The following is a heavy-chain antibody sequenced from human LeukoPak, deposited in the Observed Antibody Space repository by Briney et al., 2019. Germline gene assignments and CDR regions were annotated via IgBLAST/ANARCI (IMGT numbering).Heavy chain of an antibody. CDR1: GFNFSNYW. V-gene: IGHV3-74*01. CDR3: ARGIVGPTGDY. Sequence: PGGSLRLSCVVSGFNFSNYWMHWVRHAPGKGLVWVSRINSDGSTTSYAASVKGRFTISRDNAKNTLYLQMNSLRAEDTAVYYCARGIVGPTGDYWGQGTLVTVSS. D-gene: IGHD1-26*01. CDR2: INSDGSTT. J-gene: IGHJ4*02.